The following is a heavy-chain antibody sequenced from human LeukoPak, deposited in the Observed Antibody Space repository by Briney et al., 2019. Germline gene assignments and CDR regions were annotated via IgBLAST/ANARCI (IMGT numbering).Heavy chain of an antibody. CDR3: CVHDSGHSGHRVCGY. V-gene: IGHV3-23*01. CDR1: GFTFSTYA. Sequence: GGSLRLSCAASGFTFSTYAMSWVRQAPGKGLEWVSSVGVRGTTFYAGSVKGQFTISRDNSKNTLYLQMNSLRAEDTAIFYCCVHDSGHSGHRVCGYWGRGTLVNVSS. J-gene: IGHJ4*02. CDR2: VGVRGTT. D-gene: IGHD6-19*01.